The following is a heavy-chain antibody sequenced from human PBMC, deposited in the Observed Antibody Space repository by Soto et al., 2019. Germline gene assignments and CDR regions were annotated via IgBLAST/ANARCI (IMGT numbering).Heavy chain of an antibody. Sequence: SGPTLVNPTQTLTLTCTFSGFSLSTSGVGVGWIRQPPGKALEWLALIYWNDDKRYSPSLKSRLTITKNTSKNKVVLTKAKKDFVDTATFYWAYGNYYDSRGHVGNWFDPGGQGPLVPV. V-gene: IGHV2-5*01. CDR1: GFSLSTSGVG. D-gene: IGHD3-22*01. J-gene: IGHJ5*02. CDR2: IYWNDDK. CDR3: AYGNYYDSRGHVGNWFDP.